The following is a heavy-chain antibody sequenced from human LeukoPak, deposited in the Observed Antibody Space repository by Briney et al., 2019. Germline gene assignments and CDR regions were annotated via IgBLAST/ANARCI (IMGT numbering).Heavy chain of an antibody. D-gene: IGHD6-13*01. CDR1: GFTFSSYA. V-gene: IGHV3-30*04. CDR3: VLIAAAGTAFDY. CDR2: ISYDGSNK. Sequence: GRSLRLSCAASGFTFSSYAMHWVRQAPGKGLEWVAVISYDGSNKYYADSVKGRFTISRDNSKNTLYLQMNSLRAEDTAVYYCVLIAAAGTAFDYWGQGTLVTVFS. J-gene: IGHJ4*02.